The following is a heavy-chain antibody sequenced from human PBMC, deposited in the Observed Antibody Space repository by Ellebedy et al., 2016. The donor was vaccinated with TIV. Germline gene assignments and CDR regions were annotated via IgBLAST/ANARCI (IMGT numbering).Heavy chain of an antibody. Sequence: GESLKISCAASGFTFSDYYMSWIRQAPGKGLEWVSYIRTGTHYTYYTNSADSVRGRFTNSRDDAKNSLYLQLNSLKVEDTAVYYCAKDRRITGRLTGYYYYGMDVWGHGTTVSVSS. CDR2: IRTGTHYTYYT. CDR3: AKDRRITGRLTGYYYYGMDV. V-gene: IGHV3-11*06. D-gene: IGHD6-6*01. CDR1: GFTFSDYY. J-gene: IGHJ6*02.